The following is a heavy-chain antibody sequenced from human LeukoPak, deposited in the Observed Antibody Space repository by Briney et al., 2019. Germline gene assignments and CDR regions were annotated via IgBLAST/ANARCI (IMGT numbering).Heavy chain of an antibody. Sequence: GGSLRLSCAASGFTFSTFGMSWVRQAPGKGLEWVSGISGSGGRTYYTDSVKGRFTISRDNSKKMMYLQMHSVRGEETAVYYCVAVAATGLDYWGQGTLVSVFS. CDR3: VAVAATGLDY. D-gene: IGHD6-19*01. CDR1: GFTFSTFG. CDR2: ISGSGGRT. J-gene: IGHJ4*01. V-gene: IGHV3-23*01.